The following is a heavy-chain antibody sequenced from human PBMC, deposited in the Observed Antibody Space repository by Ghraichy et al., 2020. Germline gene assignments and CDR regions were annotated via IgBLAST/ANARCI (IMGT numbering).Heavy chain of an antibody. D-gene: IGHD4-17*01. CDR2: IYYSGST. Sequence: SETLSLTCTVSGDSISNYYWSWIRQPPGKGLEWIGYIYYSGSTNYNPSLKSRVTISVDTSKKQFSLKVRSVTAADTAVYYCARDLSDWRDDYGDFVVGAFDIWGQGTMVTVSS. CDR3: ARDLSDWRDDYGDFVVGAFDI. V-gene: IGHV4-59*01. J-gene: IGHJ3*02. CDR1: GDSISNYY.